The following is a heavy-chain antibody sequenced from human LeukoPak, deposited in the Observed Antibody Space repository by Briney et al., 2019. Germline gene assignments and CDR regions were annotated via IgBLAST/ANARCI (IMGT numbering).Heavy chain of an antibody. CDR1: GGPTGSSSYY. CDR3: ARQTWIELWHFDY. CDR2: TYYSGST. V-gene: IGHV4-39*01. Sequence: SETLSLTCTVSGGPTGSSSYYWAWIRQPPGKGLEWIGSTYYSGSTYYNPSLKSRVTISVETSKNKFSLKVSSVTAADTAVYYCARQTWIELWHFDYWGQGALVTVSS. D-gene: IGHD5-18*01. J-gene: IGHJ4*02.